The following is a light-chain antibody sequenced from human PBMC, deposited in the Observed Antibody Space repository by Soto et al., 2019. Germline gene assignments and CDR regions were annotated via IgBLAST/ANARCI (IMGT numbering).Light chain of an antibody. CDR3: QQYNNWTPGT. CDR2: GAS. CDR1: QSVSSN. J-gene: IGKJ1*01. V-gene: IGKV3-15*01. Sequence: EIVMTQSPATLSVSPGERATLSCRASQSVSSNLAWYQQKPGQAPRLLIYGASTRATGIPARFSGSGSGTEFTLAINSLQSEDFAVYYCQQYNNWTPGTFGQGTKVEIK.